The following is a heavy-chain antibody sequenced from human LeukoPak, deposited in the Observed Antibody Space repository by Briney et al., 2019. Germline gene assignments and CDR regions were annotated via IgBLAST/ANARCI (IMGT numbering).Heavy chain of an antibody. CDR1: GYSIKTGRY. J-gene: IGHJ4*02. Sequence: SETLSLTCAVSGYSIKTGRYWGWIRQPPGKGLEWIGSIYQSGSTYYNPSLKSRITISVDKSKNQFSLNLTSLTAQDTAVYYCARSLSTAGIDYWGQGILVTVSS. V-gene: IGHV4-38-2*01. CDR2: IYQSGST. CDR3: ARSLSTAGIDY.